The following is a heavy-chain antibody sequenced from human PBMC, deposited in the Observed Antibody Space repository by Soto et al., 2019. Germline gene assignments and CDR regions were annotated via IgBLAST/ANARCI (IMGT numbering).Heavy chain of an antibody. Sequence: GGSLRLSCTVSGFTFNNAWMNWVRQAPGRGLEWVGRIKSKTDGGTTDYAAPAKGRFTIARDDSKNTLYLEMNSLKAEDTAVYYCSTRSMVDYYYGMDVWGQGTTVTVSS. J-gene: IGHJ6*02. CDR1: GFTFNNAW. D-gene: IGHD2-8*01. CDR2: IKSKTDGGTT. CDR3: STRSMVDYYYGMDV. V-gene: IGHV3-15*07.